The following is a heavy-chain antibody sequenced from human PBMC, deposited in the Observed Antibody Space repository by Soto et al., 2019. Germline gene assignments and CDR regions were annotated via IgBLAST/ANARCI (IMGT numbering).Heavy chain of an antibody. V-gene: IGHV3-23*01. CDR3: LKNKYYGSGSPGTNDY. CDR1: GFTFSSYA. D-gene: IGHD3-10*01. Sequence: PGGSLRLSGAASGFTFSSYAMNWVRQAPGKGLEWVSAISGSGGSTYYADSVKGRFTVSRDNSKNTLYLQMNRLRAEDTAVTYLLKNKYYGSGSPGTNDYLGQGTLLSVS. J-gene: IGHJ4*02. CDR2: ISGSGGST.